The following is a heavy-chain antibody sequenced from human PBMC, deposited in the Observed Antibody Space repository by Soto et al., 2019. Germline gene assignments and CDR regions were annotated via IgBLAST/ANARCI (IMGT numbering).Heavy chain of an antibody. CDR3: PTDSYTYVYDSSGYCGSY. D-gene: IGHD3-22*01. CDR2: IIPIFGTA. J-gene: IGHJ4*02. CDR1: GGTFSSYA. V-gene: IGHV1-69*12. Sequence: QVQLVQSGAEVKKPGSSVKVSCKASGGTFSSYAISWVRQAPGQGLEWMGGIIPIFGTANYAQKFQGRVTITADESTSTAYMELSSLRSEDTAVYYSPTDSYTYVYDSSGYCGSYWGQGTLVTVSS.